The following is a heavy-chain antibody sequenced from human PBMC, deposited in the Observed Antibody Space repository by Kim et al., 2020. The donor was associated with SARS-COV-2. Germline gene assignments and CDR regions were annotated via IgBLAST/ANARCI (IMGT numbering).Heavy chain of an antibody. D-gene: IGHD3-22*01. V-gene: IGHV3-23*01. Sequence: GGSLRLSCAASGFSFSDYVLSWVRQAPGKGLEWISAISGSGRTTYSADSVRGRFTISRDSSKNTIYLQMDSLRAEDTAMYFCARFDDGNGYYQYYFDYWGQGTLVTVSS. CDR2: ISGSGRTT. CDR1: GFSFSDYV. CDR3: ARFDDGNGYYQYYFDY. J-gene: IGHJ4*02.